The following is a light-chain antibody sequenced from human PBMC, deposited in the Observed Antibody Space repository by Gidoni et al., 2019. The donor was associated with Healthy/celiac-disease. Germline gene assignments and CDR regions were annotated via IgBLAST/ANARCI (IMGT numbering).Light chain of an antibody. CDR1: QSVLYSSNNKNY. CDR3: QQYYRPSIT. CDR2: WAS. J-gene: IGKJ5*01. Sequence: DIVMTQSPDSLAVSLGERATINCKSSQSVLYSSNNKNYLAWYQQKPGQPPKLLIYWASTRESGVPDRFSGSGSGTDFTLTISSLQAEDVAVYYCQQYYRPSITFXXXTRLEIK. V-gene: IGKV4-1*01.